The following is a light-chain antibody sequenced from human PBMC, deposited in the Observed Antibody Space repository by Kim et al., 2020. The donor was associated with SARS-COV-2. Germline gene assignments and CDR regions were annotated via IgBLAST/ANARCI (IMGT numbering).Light chain of an antibody. J-gene: IGKJ4*02. CDR2: GAS. CDR1: QRINNN. V-gene: IGKV3-15*01. Sequence: ASQGEGVTLACRASQRINNNLAWYHQKPGQAPRLVIYGASTRATGIPARFSGSGSGTEFTLTISSLQPEDSAVYYCQQYYLWPRTFGVGTKVDIK. CDR3: QQYYLWPRT.